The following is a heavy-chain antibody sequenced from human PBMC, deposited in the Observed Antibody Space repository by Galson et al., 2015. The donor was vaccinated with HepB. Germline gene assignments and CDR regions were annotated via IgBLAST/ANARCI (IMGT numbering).Heavy chain of an antibody. D-gene: IGHD5-18*01. CDR3: ARVGIQLWKRIDWYFDL. Sequence: SLRLSCAASGFTFSSYSMNWVRQAPGKGLEWVSYISSSSSTIYYADSVKGRFTISRDNAKNSLYLQMNSLRDEDTAVYYCARVGIQLWKRIDWYFDLWGRGTLVTVSS. V-gene: IGHV3-48*02. CDR1: GFTFSSYS. CDR2: ISSSSSTI. J-gene: IGHJ2*01.